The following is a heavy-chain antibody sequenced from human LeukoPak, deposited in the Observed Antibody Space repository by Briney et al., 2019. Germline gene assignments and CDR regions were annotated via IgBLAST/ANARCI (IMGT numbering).Heavy chain of an antibody. CDR3: TADLRGGLGGQ. Sequence: SETLSLTCAVSGGSISSSKWWSWVRQPPGMGLEWIGEIYHSGSTNYNPSLQSRVTISVDKSNNQFSLKLSSVTAADTAVYYCTADLRGGLGGQWGQGTLVTVSS. D-gene: IGHD3-10*01. V-gene: IGHV4-4*02. J-gene: IGHJ4*02. CDR1: GGSISSSKW. CDR2: IYHSGST.